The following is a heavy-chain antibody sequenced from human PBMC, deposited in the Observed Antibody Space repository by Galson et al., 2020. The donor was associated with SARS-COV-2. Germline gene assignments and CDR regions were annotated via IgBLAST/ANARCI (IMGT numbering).Heavy chain of an antibody. CDR1: GGSFSGYY. Sequence: SETLSLTCAVYGGSFSGYYWSWIRQPPGKGLEWIGEINHSGSTNYNPSLKSRVTISVDTSKNQFSLKLSSVTAADTAVYYCARRLLMVRGALPDYWGQGTLVTVSS. CDR3: ARRLLMVRGALPDY. V-gene: IGHV4-34*01. J-gene: IGHJ4*02. D-gene: IGHD3-10*01. CDR2: INHSGST.